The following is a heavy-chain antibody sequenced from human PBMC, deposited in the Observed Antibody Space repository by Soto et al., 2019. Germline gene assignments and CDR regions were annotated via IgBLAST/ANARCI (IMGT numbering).Heavy chain of an antibody. Sequence: QVQLVESGGGVVQPGRSLRLSCAASGFTFSSYGMHWVRQAPGKGLEWVAVIWYDGSNKYYADSVKGRFTISRDNSKNTLYLQRNSLRAEDTAVYYCARDSARSGSYFYWYFELWVRGTLVTVSS. CDR2: IWYDGSNK. J-gene: IGHJ2*01. CDR3: ARDSARSGSYFYWYFEL. V-gene: IGHV3-33*01. D-gene: IGHD1-26*01. CDR1: GFTFSSYG.